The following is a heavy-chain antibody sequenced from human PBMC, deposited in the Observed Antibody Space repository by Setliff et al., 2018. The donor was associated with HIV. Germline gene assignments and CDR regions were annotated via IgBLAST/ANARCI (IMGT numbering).Heavy chain of an antibody. D-gene: IGHD1-26*01. CDR3: AKGGEWELLANYYGMDV. V-gene: IGHV3-30*02. CDR1: GFPFSSYG. Sequence: GSLRLSCAASGFPFSSYGMHWVRQAPGKGLEWEAFIRYDGSNKYYADSVKGRFTISRDNSKNTPYLQMNSLRAEDTAVYYCAKGGEWELLANYYGMDVWGQGTTVTVSS. CDR2: IRYDGSNK. J-gene: IGHJ6*02.